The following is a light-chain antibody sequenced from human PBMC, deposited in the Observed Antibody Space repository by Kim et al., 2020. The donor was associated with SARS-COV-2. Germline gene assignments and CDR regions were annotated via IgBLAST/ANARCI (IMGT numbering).Light chain of an antibody. V-gene: IGKV3-20*01. CDR2: SAS. CDR3: QMYNMSPPNS. Sequence: SPGNRCTLSFRASQPVIDNSVAWYQHKPGQAPRLLIYSASSRARGVPDRFRGSGSGTDFTLTIDRLEPEDFAVYYCQMYNMSPPNSFGQGTKLEI. CDR1: QPVIDNS. J-gene: IGKJ2*01.